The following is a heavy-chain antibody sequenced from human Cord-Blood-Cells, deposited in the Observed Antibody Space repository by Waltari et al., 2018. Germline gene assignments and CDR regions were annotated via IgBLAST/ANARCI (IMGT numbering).Heavy chain of an antibody. CDR3: AAEAAADAFDI. CDR2: IIPIFGTA. J-gene: IGHJ3*02. V-gene: IGHV1-69*01. Sequence: QVQLVHSGAEVQKPGSSVKVSCKASGGPFSSFAIIWVRQAPGQGLEWMGGIIPIFGTANYAQKFQGRVTMTADESTSTADMELSSMRSEDTAVYYCAAEAAADAFDIWGQGTMVTVSS. D-gene: IGHD6-13*01. CDR1: GGPFSSFA.